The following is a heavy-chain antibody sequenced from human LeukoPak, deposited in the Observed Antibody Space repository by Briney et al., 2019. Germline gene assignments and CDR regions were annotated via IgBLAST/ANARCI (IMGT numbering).Heavy chain of an antibody. CDR1: GFSFSSYG. CDR3: AKATQWTSDY. D-gene: IGHD6-19*01. Sequence: PGGSLRLSCGASGFSFSSYGMHWVRQAPGKGLEWVAVMSRDGSHIYYADSVKGRFTISRDNSKNTLSLQMNSLRAEDTAVYYCAKATQWTSDYWGQGTLVTVSS. J-gene: IGHJ4*02. CDR2: MSRDGSHI. V-gene: IGHV3-30*18.